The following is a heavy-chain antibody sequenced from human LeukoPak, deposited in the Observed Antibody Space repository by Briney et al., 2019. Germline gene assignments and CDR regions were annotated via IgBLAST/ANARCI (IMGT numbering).Heavy chain of an antibody. J-gene: IGHJ5*02. D-gene: IGHD1-26*01. CDR3: ARWCLDGSGGTYFNWFDP. V-gene: IGHV4-34*01. Sequence: SETLSLTCGVYGGSFSGYYWSWIRQPPGKGLEWIGEINHYGSTDYNPSLKSRVTMSVDTSKNQFSLKLTSVTAADTAVYYCARWCLDGSGGTYFNWFDPWGQGTLVTVSS. CDR2: INHYGST. CDR1: GGSFSGYY.